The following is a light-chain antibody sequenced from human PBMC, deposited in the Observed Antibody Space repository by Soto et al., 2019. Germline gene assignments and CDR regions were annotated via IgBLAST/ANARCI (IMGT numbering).Light chain of an antibody. J-gene: IGKJ2*03. CDR2: KAS. Sequence: DIQMTQSPSTLSASVGDRDIITCRASQGIGPWLAWYQQKPGKAPKVLIYKASHLEDGVPSRFSGSGSETEFTLTISSLQPDDFATYYCQQYNDYPYSFGQGTQLDVK. V-gene: IGKV1-5*03. CDR3: QQYNDYPYS. CDR1: QGIGPW.